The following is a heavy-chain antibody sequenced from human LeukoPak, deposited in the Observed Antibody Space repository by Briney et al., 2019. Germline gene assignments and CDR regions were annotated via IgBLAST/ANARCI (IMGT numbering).Heavy chain of an antibody. D-gene: IGHD3-22*01. J-gene: IGHJ4*02. CDR2: ISSSSSYI. CDR1: GFTFSSYS. CDR3: ARDREYSSGYFNELETKEGLYYFDY. V-gene: IGHV3-21*01. Sequence: GGSLRLSCAASGFTFSSYSMNWVRQAPGKGLEWVSSISSSSSYIYYADSVKGRFTISRDNDKNSLYLQMNSLRAEDTAVYYCARDREYSSGYFNELETKEGLYYFDYWGQGTLVTVSS.